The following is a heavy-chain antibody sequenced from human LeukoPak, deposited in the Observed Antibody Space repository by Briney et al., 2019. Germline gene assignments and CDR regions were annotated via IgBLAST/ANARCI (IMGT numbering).Heavy chain of an antibody. D-gene: IGHD1-26*01. Sequence: GRSLRLSCAASGFTFDDYAMHWVRQAPGRGLAWVSGISWNSGSIGLAASVKGRFTISRDNAKISLYLQMNSLRAEDTAVYYCFGSYYKKGYGMDVWGQGTTVTVSS. V-gene: IGHV3-9*01. CDR1: GFTFDDYA. CDR2: ISWNSGSI. CDR3: FGSYYKKGYGMDV. J-gene: IGHJ6*02.